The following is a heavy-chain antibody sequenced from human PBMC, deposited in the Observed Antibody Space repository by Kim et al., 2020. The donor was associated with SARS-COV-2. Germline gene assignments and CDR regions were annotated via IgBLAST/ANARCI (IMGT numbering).Heavy chain of an antibody. CDR3: AGDESEPAAMFDY. D-gene: IGHD2-2*01. J-gene: IGHJ4*02. CDR1: GGSISSSSYY. V-gene: IGHV4-39*07. CDR2: IYYSGRT. Sequence: SETLSLTCTVSGGSISSSSYYWGWIRQPPGKGLEWIGSIYYSGRTYYNPSLKSRVTISVDTSKNQFSLKLSSVTAADTAVYYCAGDESEPAAMFDYWGQGTLVTVSS.